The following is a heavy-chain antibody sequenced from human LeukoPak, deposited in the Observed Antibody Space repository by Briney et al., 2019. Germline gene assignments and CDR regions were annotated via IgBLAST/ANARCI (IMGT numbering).Heavy chain of an antibody. CDR2: ISSSSGYI. Sequence: KPGGSLRLSCAASGFTFSSYSMNWVRQAPGKGLEWVSSISSSSGYIYYADSVKGRFTISRDNAKNSLILQMNSLRAEDTAVYYCAKLRLGGVGLLPGRFDFDYWGQGTLVTVSS. V-gene: IGHV3-21*04. CDR1: GFTFSSYS. D-gene: IGHD1-26*01. J-gene: IGHJ4*02. CDR3: AKLRLGGVGLLPGRFDFDY.